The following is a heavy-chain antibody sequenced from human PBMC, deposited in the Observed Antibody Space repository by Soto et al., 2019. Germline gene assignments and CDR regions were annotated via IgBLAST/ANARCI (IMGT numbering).Heavy chain of an antibody. CDR1: GFFISSGNY. J-gene: IGHJ3*01. D-gene: IGHD2-15*01. CDR2: IVHGGNT. CDR3: ARARWYDAFDV. Sequence: PSETLSLTCAVSGFFISSGNYWGWLRKPPGKGLEWIGSIVHGGNTYYNPSLNSRVTISVDMSKNQFSLKLNSVTAADTAVYYCARARWYDAFDVWGQGTVVTVSS. V-gene: IGHV4-38-2*01.